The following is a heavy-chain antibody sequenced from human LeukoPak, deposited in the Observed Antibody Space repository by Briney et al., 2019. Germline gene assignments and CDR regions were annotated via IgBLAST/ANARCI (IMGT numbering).Heavy chain of an antibody. CDR2: ITDNGAHT. J-gene: IGHJ4*02. CDR1: GFTISDSA. Sequence: GGSLPHSCAASGFTISDSAMTWVRQAPGKGLDWVSIITDNGAHTFYADSVKGLFTISRDTSENTLYLQMNSLRADDTAVYYCATVGGSCSSSNCFAYFGYWGQGTLVTVSS. V-gene: IGHV3-23*01. CDR3: ATVGGSCSSSNCFAYFGY. D-gene: IGHD2-2*01.